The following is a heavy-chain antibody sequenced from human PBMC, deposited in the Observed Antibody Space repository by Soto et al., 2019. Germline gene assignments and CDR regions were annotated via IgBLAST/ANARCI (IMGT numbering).Heavy chain of an antibody. Sequence: QVQLVQSGAEVKKPGASVKVSCKASGYTFTSYGISWVRQAPGQGLEWMGWISAYSGNTNYAQKLQGRVTMTTDTSTSTAYMELRSLRSDDTAVYYCARDLADDFWSGWANYYYYGMDVWGQGTTVTVSS. CDR1: GYTFTSYG. CDR3: ARDLADDFWSGWANYYYYGMDV. J-gene: IGHJ6*02. V-gene: IGHV1-18*01. CDR2: ISAYSGNT. D-gene: IGHD3-3*01.